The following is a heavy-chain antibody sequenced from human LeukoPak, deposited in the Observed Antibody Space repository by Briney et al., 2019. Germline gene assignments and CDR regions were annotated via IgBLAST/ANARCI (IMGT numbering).Heavy chain of an antibody. J-gene: IGHJ5*02. D-gene: IGHD5-12*01. CDR2: IYSGGST. V-gene: IGHV3-66*01. Sequence: GGSLRLSCAASGFTFSSYWMSWVRQAPGKGLEWVSLIYSGGSTYYADSAKGRFTISRDNSKNTLYLQMNSLRAEDTAVCYCAREEVNSGYDHWFDPWGQGTLVTVSS. CDR3: AREEVNSGYDHWFDP. CDR1: GFTFSSYW.